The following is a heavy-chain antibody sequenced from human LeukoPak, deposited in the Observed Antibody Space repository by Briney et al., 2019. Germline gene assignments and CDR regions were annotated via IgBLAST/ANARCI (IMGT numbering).Heavy chain of an antibody. V-gene: IGHV3-23*01. J-gene: IGHJ4*02. CDR1: GFTFSSYG. Sequence: PGRSLRLSCAASGFTFSSYGMQWFRQAPDKGLEWVSAISGSGGSTYYADSVKGRFTISRDNSKNTLYLQMNSLRAEDTAVYYCAKDPPYCSSTSCWGQGTLVTVSS. CDR2: ISGSGGST. D-gene: IGHD2-2*01. CDR3: AKDPPYCSSTSC.